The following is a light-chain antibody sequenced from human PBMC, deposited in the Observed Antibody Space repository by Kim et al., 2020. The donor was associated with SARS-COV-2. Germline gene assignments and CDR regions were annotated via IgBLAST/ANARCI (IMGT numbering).Light chain of an antibody. J-gene: IGKJ4*01. V-gene: IGKV4-1*01. CDR2: WAS. Sequence: ATINCKSSQSVFYSSINTNYLAWYQQKPGQPPKLLIYWASTRPSGVPDRFSGSGSGTDFTLAISSLQAEDVAVYYCQQYYTTPLTFGGGTKVDIK. CDR3: QQYYTTPLT. CDR1: QSVFYSSINTNY.